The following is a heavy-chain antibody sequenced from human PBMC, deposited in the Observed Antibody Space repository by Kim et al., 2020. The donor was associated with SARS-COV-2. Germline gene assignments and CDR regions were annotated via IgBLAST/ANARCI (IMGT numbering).Heavy chain of an antibody. CDR3: ARDLYSSSSGEWDY. D-gene: IGHD6-6*01. J-gene: IGHJ4*02. Sequence: ADSVKGRFPISRDNAKNSLYLQMNSLRAEDTAVYYCARDLYSSSSGEWDYWGQGTLVTVSS. V-gene: IGHV3-21*01.